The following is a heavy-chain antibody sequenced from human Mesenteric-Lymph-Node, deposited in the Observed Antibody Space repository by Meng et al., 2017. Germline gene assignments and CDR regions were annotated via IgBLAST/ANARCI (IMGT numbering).Heavy chain of an antibody. CDR2: INHSGST. CDR3: ARGIAVAGYPF. Sequence: QVQLKQWGAGLLKPSETLSLTCAVYGVSFSGYYWSWIRQPPGKGLEWIGEINHSGSTNYNPSLKSRVTISVDTSKNQFSLKLSSVTAADTAVYCCARGIAVAGYPFWGQGTLVTVSS. CDR1: GVSFSGYY. V-gene: IGHV4-34*01. J-gene: IGHJ4*02. D-gene: IGHD6-19*01.